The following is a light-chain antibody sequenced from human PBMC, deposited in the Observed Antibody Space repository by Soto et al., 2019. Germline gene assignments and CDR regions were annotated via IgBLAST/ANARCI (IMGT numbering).Light chain of an antibody. J-gene: IGKJ4*01. CDR1: QTVSSS. CDR2: EVS. V-gene: IGKV3-11*01. Sequence: IVLTQSPATLSLSPGERATISCRASQTVSSSLAWYQQKPGKAPRLLIYEVSNRATGIPARFSGSGSGADFTLTISSLEPGDFALYYCQQHINWPLTFGGGTKV. CDR3: QQHINWPLT.